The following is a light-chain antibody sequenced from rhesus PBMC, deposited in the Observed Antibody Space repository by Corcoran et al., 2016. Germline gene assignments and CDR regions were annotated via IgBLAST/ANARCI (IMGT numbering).Light chain of an antibody. CDR2: TAS. CDR3: QKYSSSPFT. J-gene: IGKJ3*01. V-gene: IGKV1-22*01. Sequence: DIQMTQSPSSLSASVGDTVTLTCRASQSISIWLAWYQQKPGKAPKLLIYTASSLKSGVPSRFSGSGSGTDFTLTISSLQSGDFATYYCQKYSSSPFTFGPGTKLDIK. CDR1: QSISIW.